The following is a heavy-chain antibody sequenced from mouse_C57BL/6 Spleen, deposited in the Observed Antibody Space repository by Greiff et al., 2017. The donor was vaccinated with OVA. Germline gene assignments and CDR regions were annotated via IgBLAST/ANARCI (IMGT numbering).Heavy chain of an antibody. CDR3: ARWNRDYAMDY. D-gene: IGHD2-14*01. Sequence: QVQLQQPGAELVMPGASVKLSCKASGYTFTSYWMHWVHQRPGQGLEWIGEIDPSDSYTNYNQKFKGKSTLTVDKSSSTADMQLSSLTAEDSAVYYCARWNRDYAMDYWGQGTSVTVSS. V-gene: IGHV1-69*01. CDR2: IDPSDSYT. J-gene: IGHJ4*01. CDR1: GYTFTSYW.